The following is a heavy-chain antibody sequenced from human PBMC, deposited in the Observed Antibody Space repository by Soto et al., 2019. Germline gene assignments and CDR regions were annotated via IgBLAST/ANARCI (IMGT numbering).Heavy chain of an antibody. Sequence: ASVKVSCKASGYTFTGYYMHWVRQAPGQGLEWMGWINPNSGGTNYAQKFQGRVTMTRDTSISTAYMELSRLRSVDTAVYYCAREEESSSPPLDYWGQGTLVTVYS. CDR1: GYTFTGYY. V-gene: IGHV1-2*02. CDR2: INPNSGGT. CDR3: AREEESSSPPLDY. D-gene: IGHD6-6*01. J-gene: IGHJ4*02.